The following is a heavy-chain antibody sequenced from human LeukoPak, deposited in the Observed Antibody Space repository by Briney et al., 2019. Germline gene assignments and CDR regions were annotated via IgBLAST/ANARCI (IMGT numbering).Heavy chain of an antibody. CDR3: ARASKNQLPNWGRYDY. CDR1: GGSISSGDYY. Sequence: SQTLSLTCTVSGGSISSGDYYWSWIRQPPGKGLEWIGYIYYSGSTYYNPSLKSRVTISLDTSKIQFSLKLSSVTAADTAVYYCARASKNQLPNWGRYDYWGQGTLVTVYS. V-gene: IGHV4-30-4*01. CDR2: IYYSGST. J-gene: IGHJ4*02. D-gene: IGHD7-27*01.